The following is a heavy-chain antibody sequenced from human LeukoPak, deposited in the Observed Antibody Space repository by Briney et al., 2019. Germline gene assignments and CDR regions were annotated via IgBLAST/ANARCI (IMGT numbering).Heavy chain of an antibody. CDR2: IYYRGST. V-gene: IGHV4-59*08. CDR3: ARQAATCGGDCSNNWFDP. CDR1: GGSINNYY. D-gene: IGHD2-21*02. J-gene: IGHJ5*02. Sequence: SETLSLTCTVSGGSINNYYWSWIRQPPGKGLEWIGYIYYRGSTNYNPSLKSRVTFSVDTSKNQFSLKLSSVTAADTAVYYCARQAATCGGDCSNNWFDPWGQGTLVTVSS.